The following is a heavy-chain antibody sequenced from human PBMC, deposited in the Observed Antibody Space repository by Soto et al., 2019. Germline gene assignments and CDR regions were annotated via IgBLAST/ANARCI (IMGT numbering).Heavy chain of an antibody. J-gene: IGHJ6*02. D-gene: IGHD6-13*01. CDR3: ARYLMGSSSWYGGYYFYGMDV. V-gene: IGHV3-33*01. CDR2: IWYDGSNK. CDR1: GFTFSSYG. Sequence: GGSLRLSCAASGFTFSSYGMHWVRQAPGKGLEWVAVIWYDGSNKYYADSVKGRFTISRDNSKNTLYLNMNSLRAEDTAVYYCARYLMGSSSWYGGYYFYGMDVWGQGTPVTVYS.